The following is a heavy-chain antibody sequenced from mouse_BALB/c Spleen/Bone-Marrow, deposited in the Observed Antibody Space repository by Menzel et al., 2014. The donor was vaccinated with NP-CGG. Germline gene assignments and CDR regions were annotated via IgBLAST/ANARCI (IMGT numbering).Heavy chain of an antibody. CDR3: ARGDYGAFAY. CDR2: IDPANGNT. CDR1: GCNIKDTY. J-gene: IGHJ3*01. D-gene: IGHD2-4*01. V-gene: IGHV14-3*02. Sequence: VQLQQSGAELVKPGASVKLSCTASGCNIKDTYMHWVKQRPEQGLEWIARIDPANGNTKYDPKFQGKATITADTSPNTAYLQLSSLTSEDTAVYYCARGDYGAFAYWGQGTLVTVSA.